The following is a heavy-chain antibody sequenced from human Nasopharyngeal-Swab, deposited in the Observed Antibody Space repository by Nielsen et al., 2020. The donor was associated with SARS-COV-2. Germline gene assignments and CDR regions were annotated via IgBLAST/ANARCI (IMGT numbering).Heavy chain of an antibody. V-gene: IGHV6-1*01. CDR1: GDSVSSNSAA. Sequence: SQTLSLTGAISGDSVSSNSAAWNWIRQSPSRGLEWLGRTYYRSKWYNDYAVSVKSRITINPDTSKNQFPLQLNSVTPEDTAVYYCARESASSGWSDDAFDIWGQGTMVPVSS. J-gene: IGHJ3*02. D-gene: IGHD6-19*01. CDR2: TYYRSKWYN. CDR3: ARESASSGWSDDAFDI.